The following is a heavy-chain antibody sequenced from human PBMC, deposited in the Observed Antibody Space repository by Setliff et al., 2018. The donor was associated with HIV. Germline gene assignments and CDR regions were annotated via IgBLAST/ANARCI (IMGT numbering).Heavy chain of an antibody. Sequence: ASVKVSCKASGYTFTSYYIHWVRQAPGQGLEWMGVIHPSGGSTSYAQSFQDRVTMTRDTSTSTVYMELSSLRSEDTAVYYCARVRYCSGGSCYGGENWFDPWGQGTLVTVSS. D-gene: IGHD2-15*01. CDR2: IHPSGGST. J-gene: IGHJ5*02. CDR3: ARVRYCSGGSCYGGENWFDP. CDR1: GYTFTSYY. V-gene: IGHV1-46*01.